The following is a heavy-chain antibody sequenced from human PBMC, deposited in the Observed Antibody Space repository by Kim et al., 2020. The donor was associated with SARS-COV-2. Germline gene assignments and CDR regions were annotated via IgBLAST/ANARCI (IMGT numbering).Heavy chain of an antibody. J-gene: IGHJ4*02. V-gene: IGHV1-2*06. CDR2: INPNNGDT. CDR1: GYTFTGYY. CDR3: SRALVTGDEFDY. Sequence: ASVKVSCKSSGYTFTGYYLHWIRQAPGQGLEWMGRINPNNGDTKYGQNFQGRVSTTRDTSISTAYLELNRLSFDDTAVYYCSRALVTGDEFDYWGQGALVTVSS. D-gene: IGHD7-27*01.